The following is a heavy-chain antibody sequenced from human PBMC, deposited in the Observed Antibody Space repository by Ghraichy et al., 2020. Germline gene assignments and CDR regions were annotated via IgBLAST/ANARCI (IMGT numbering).Heavy chain of an antibody. CDR3: ARGLEGSSWRWENDY. V-gene: IGHV4-34*01. J-gene: IGHJ4*02. CDR2: INHSGST. CDR1: GGSFSGYY. D-gene: IGHD6-13*01. Sequence: SETLSLTCAVYGGSFSGYYWSWIRQPPGKGLEWIGEINHSGSTNYNPSLKSRVTISVDTSKNQFSLKLSSVTAADTAVYYCARGLEGSSWRWENDYWGQGTLVTVSS.